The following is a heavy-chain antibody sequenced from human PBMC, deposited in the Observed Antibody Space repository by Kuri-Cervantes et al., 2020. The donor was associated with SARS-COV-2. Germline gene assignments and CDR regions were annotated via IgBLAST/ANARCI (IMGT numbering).Heavy chain of an antibody. Sequence: SVKVSCKASGGTFSSYAISWVRQAPGQGLEWMGGIIPIFGTANYAQKFQGRVTITADESTSTAYMELSRLRSDDTAVYYCARDLGSSSQDDYWGQGTLVTVSS. CDR1: GGTFSSYA. D-gene: IGHD6-6*01. J-gene: IGHJ4*02. V-gene: IGHV1-69*13. CDR3: ARDLGSSSQDDY. CDR2: IIPIFGTA.